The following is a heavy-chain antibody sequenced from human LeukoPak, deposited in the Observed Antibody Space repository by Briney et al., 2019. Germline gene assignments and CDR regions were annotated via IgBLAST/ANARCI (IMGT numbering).Heavy chain of an antibody. Sequence: SGTLSLTCAVSGVSISSNLWWTWVRQPPGKGLEWIAEIHHSGSINYNPSLKSRVTISVDTSKNQFSLKLSSVTAADTAVYYCARQIWAEWELLSYFDYWGQGTLVTVSS. CDR2: IHHSGSI. V-gene: IGHV4-4*02. J-gene: IGHJ4*02. CDR3: ARQIWAEWELLSYFDY. CDR1: GVSISSNLW. D-gene: IGHD1-26*01.